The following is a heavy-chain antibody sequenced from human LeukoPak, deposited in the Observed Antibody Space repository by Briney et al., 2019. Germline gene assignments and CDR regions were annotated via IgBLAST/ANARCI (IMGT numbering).Heavy chain of an antibody. J-gene: IGHJ4*02. CDR2: INHSGST. Sequence: SETLSLTCAVYGGSFSGYYWSWIRQPPGKGLEWIGEINHSGSTNYNPSLKSRVTISVDTSKNQFSLKLSSVTAADTAVYYCARSEYSSSLDYWGQGTLVTASS. CDR1: GGSFSGYY. V-gene: IGHV4-34*01. CDR3: ARSEYSSSLDY. D-gene: IGHD6-13*01.